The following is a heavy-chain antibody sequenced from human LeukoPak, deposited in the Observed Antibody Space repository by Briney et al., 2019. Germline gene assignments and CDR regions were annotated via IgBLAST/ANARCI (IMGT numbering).Heavy chain of an antibody. D-gene: IGHD2-21*01. CDR3: AKRGVVIRAILVGFHKEAYYFDS. V-gene: IGHV3-23*01. CDR1: GITLSNYG. J-gene: IGHJ4*02. Sequence: GGSLRLSCVVSGITLSNYGMSWVRQAPGKGLEWVAGMSGSGGSTNYADSVKGRFTISRDNPRNTLYLQMNSLRAEDTAVYFCAKRGVVIRAILVGFHKEAYYFDSWGQGALVTVSS. CDR2: MSGSGGST.